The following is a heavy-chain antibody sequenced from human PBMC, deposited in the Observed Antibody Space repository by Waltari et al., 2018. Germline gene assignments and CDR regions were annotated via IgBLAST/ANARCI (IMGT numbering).Heavy chain of an antibody. J-gene: IGHJ4*02. D-gene: IGHD3-10*01. CDR3: AQDGGGIYGSGRLYY. Sequence: QMQMVESGGGVVRPGGSRRLSCAVSGVTFTSDGFHWVRRAPGKGLEWVAFIRFDGSKKYYVDSVKGRFSISRDNSKNILYLQMNNLTPEDTGVYFCAQDGGGIYGSGRLYYWGQGTLITVSS. CDR2: IRFDGSKK. CDR1: GVTFTSDG. V-gene: IGHV3-30*02.